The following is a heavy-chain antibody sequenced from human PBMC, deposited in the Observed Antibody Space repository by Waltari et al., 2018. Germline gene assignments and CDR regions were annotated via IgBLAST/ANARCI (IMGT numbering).Heavy chain of an antibody. CDR1: GFSSGSEK. V-gene: IGHV3-21*01. CDR3: ASDPSMQHVAAGGY. J-gene: IGHJ4*02. Sequence: EVQVVESGGGVVQPGGSLRLSCLTSGFSSGSEKKNWVRQAPVKGLEWVSSIIPNSIKTYYLESVRVRFTISRDNARNSLYLQMDSLRVEDSAVYYCASDPSMQHVAAGGYWGQGTLVTVSS. D-gene: IGHD2-8*01. CDR2: IIPNSIKT.